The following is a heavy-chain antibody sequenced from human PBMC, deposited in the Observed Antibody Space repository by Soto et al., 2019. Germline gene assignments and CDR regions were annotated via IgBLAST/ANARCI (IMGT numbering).Heavy chain of an antibody. CDR1: GFIFSHYT. V-gene: IGHV3-23*01. CDR2: ISDPVTGNT. D-gene: IGHD3-9*01. Sequence: GGSLRLSCAASGFIFSHYTLNWVRQAPGKGLEWVSTISDPVTGNTHYSESVRGRFTISRDDSRSTIYLQMDNLRADDSAIYYCTTWLSAHFDYWGQGALVTVSS. CDR3: TTWLSAHFDY. J-gene: IGHJ4*02.